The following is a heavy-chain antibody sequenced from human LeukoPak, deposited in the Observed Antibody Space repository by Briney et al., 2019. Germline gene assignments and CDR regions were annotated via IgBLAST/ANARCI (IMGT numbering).Heavy chain of an antibody. J-gene: IGHJ4*02. CDR1: GYTFTSYD. D-gene: IGHD3-3*01. Sequence: GASVKVSCKASGYTFTSYDINWVRRATGQGLEWMGWMNPNSGNTGYAQKFQERVTITRDMSTSTAYMELSSLRSEDTAVYHCAADSDYDFWSGYYTFDYWGQGTLVTVSS. V-gene: IGHV1-8*03. CDR2: MNPNSGNT. CDR3: AADSDYDFWSGYYTFDY.